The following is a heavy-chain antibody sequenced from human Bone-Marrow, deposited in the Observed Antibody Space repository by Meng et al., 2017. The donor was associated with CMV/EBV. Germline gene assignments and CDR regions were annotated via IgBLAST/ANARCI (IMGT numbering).Heavy chain of an antibody. CDR3: ATAQGVYSSSWPGSWFDP. CDR1: GGSISSSSYY. CDR2: IYYSGST. D-gene: IGHD6-13*01. J-gene: IGHJ5*02. V-gene: IGHV4-39*07. Sequence: SETLSLTCTVSGGSISSSSYYWGWIRQPPGKGLEWIGSIYYSGSTNYNPSLKSRVTISVDTSKNQFSLKLSSVTAADTAVYYCATAQGVYSSSWPGSWFDPWGQGTLVTVSS.